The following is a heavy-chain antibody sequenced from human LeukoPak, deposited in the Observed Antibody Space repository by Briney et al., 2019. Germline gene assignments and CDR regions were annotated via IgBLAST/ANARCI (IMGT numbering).Heavy chain of an antibody. V-gene: IGHV1-2*02. CDR2: INPNSGGT. J-gene: IGHJ4*02. Sequence: ASVKVSCKASGYTFTGYYMHWVRQAPGQGLEWMGWINPNSGGTNYAQKFQGRVTMTRDTSISTAYMEPSRLRSDDTAVYYCARPSSGSYSDFDHWGQGTLVTVSS. CDR1: GYTFTGYY. D-gene: IGHD1-26*01. CDR3: ARPSSGSYSDFDH.